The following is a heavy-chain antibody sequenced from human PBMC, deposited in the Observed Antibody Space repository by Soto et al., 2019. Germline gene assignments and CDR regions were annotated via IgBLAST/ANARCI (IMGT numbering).Heavy chain of an antibody. CDR1: GDSISSHY. Sequence: QVQLQESGPGLVKPSETLSLTCTVSGDSISSHYWSWIRQPPGKGLEWIGYIYYSGSTDYNPSLKGRVTISADTSKNHLSLRLSSVTAADTAVYYCARPRGTTPAVWFFDLWGRGTLVTVSS. CDR2: IYYSGST. J-gene: IGHJ2*01. V-gene: IGHV4-59*08. D-gene: IGHD1-26*01. CDR3: ARPRGTTPAVWFFDL.